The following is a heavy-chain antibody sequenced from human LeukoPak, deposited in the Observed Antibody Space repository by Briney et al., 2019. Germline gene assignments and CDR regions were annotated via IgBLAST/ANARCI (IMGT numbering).Heavy chain of an antibody. V-gene: IGHV4-4*07. D-gene: IGHD4-23*01. CDR1: GDSISNFY. CDR3: ARVNHNGSNPLAYYFDY. Sequence: SETLSFNSFVSGDSISNFYWSWIRQAAGRGLEYIGRIYSSGSTNKNPSLKSRLTMSVDTSKNQISLKLSSVTGAASALYFCARVNHNGSNPLAYYFDYWGQGALVTVSS. CDR2: IYSSGST. J-gene: IGHJ4*02.